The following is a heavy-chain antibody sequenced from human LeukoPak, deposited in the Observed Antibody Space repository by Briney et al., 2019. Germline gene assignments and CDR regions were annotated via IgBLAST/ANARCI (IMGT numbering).Heavy chain of an antibody. CDR1: GGSFSSYY. Sequence: SETLSLTCTVSGGSFSSYYWNWIRQPPGKGLEWMGYIYYSGSTNCNPSLKSRVTISVDTSKNQFSLKLSSVTAADTAVYYCARVDCSGGSCYSFVYWGQGALVTVSS. CDR3: ARVDCSGGSCYSFVY. V-gene: IGHV4-59*01. J-gene: IGHJ4*02. D-gene: IGHD2-15*01. CDR2: IYYSGST.